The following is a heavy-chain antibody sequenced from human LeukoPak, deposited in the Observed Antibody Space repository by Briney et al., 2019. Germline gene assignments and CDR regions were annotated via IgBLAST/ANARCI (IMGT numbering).Heavy chain of an antibody. V-gene: IGHV3-21*01. CDR2: ISSSSYI. CDR1: GFTFSSYS. J-gene: IGHJ4*02. CDR3: ARGLTAYCGGDCYSDDY. Sequence: GGSLRLSCAASGFTFSSYSMNWVRQAPGKGLEWVSSISSSSYIYYADSVKGRFTISRDNAKNSLYLQMNSLRAEDTAVYYCARGLTAYCGGDCYSDDYWGQGTLVTVSS. D-gene: IGHD2-21*02.